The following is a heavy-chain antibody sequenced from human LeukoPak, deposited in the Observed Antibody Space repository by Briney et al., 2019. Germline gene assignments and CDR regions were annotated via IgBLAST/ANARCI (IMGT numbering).Heavy chain of an antibody. Sequence: GGSLRLSCAASGFTFSSYAMSWVRQAPGKGLEWVSAISGSGGSTYYADSVKGRFTISRGNSKNTLYLQMNSLRAEDTAVYYCAKGYSYGNDAFDIWGQGTMVTVSS. CDR1: GFTFSSYA. CDR2: ISGSGGST. J-gene: IGHJ3*02. CDR3: AKGYSYGNDAFDI. V-gene: IGHV3-23*01. D-gene: IGHD5-18*01.